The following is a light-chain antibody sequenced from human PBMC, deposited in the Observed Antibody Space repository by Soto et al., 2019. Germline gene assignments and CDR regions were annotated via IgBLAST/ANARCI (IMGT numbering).Light chain of an antibody. J-gene: IGLJ1*01. CDR2: DNN. CDR1: SSNIGNNY. Sequence: QSLLTQPPSVSAAPGQKVTISCSGSSSNIGNNYVSWYQQLPGTAPKLLIYDNNKRPSGIPDRFSGSKSGTSATLGITGLQTGDEADYYCGTWDSSLSAYVFGKGTKVTVL. V-gene: IGLV1-51*01. CDR3: GTWDSSLSAYV.